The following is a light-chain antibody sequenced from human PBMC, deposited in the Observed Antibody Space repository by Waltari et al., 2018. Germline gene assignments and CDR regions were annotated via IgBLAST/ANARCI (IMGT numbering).Light chain of an antibody. J-gene: IGLJ3*02. Sequence: QTVLTQPPSPSGAPRQTPTIPFSGSQSTVSANGVNWDQQSPGAVPRLLIYRNDQRPSGVPDRFSDSKSGTSASLAISGLRSEDEADYFCASWDDSPTGRWVFGGGTKVTVL. CDR1: QSTVSANG. V-gene: IGLV1-44*01. CDR2: RND. CDR3: ASWDDSPTGRWV.